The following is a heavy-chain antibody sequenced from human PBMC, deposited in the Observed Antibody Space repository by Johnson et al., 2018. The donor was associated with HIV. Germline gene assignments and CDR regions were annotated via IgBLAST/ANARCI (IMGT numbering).Heavy chain of an antibody. D-gene: IGHD3-22*01. Sequence: VQLVESGGGVVQPGRSLRLSCAASGFTFSSYAMSWVRQAPGKGLEWVAFIRYDGSNKYYADSVKGRFTISRDNSKNTLYLQMNSLRAEDTAVYYCAKGFGPYYYDSSGPGAFDIWGQGTMVTVSS. V-gene: IGHV3-30*02. CDR3: AKGFGPYYYDSSGPGAFDI. J-gene: IGHJ3*02. CDR2: IRYDGSNK. CDR1: GFTFSSYA.